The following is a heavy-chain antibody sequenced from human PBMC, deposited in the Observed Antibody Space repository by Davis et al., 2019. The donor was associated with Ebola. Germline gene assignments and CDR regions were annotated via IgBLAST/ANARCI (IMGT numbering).Heavy chain of an antibody. V-gene: IGHV1-46*01. CDR3: ARQKVQVEQLLKYYYYYGMDV. CDR1: GYTFTSYY. Sequence: ASVKVSCKASGYTFTSYYMNWVRQAPGQGLEWMGIINPSDGSTSHAQNFQGRLTMTRDTSTSAVYMEVSSLTSEDTAVYYCARQKVQVEQLLKYYYYYGMDVWGQGTTVTVSS. CDR2: INPSDGST. D-gene: IGHD1-1*01. J-gene: IGHJ6*02.